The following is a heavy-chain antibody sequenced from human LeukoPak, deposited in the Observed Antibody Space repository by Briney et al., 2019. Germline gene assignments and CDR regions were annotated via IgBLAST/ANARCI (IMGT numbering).Heavy chain of an antibody. Sequence: GASVKVSCKASGYTFTSYAMNWVRQAPGQGLEWMGWINTNTGNPTYAQGFTGRFVFSLDTSVSTAYLQISSLRAEDTAVYYCAREMRDREQAPYNWFDPWGQGTLVTVSS. CDR2: INTNTGNP. J-gene: IGHJ5*02. CDR3: AREMRDREQAPYNWFDP. D-gene: IGHD5-24*01. CDR1: GYTFTSYA. V-gene: IGHV7-4-1*02.